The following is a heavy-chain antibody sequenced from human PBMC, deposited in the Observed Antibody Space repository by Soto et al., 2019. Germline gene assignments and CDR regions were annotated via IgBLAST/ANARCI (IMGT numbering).Heavy chain of an antibody. D-gene: IGHD3-22*01. CDR2: IYHRGAT. J-gene: IGHJ4*02. Sequence: SETLSLTCSVSGYSINRGYYWRWIRHAPGKGLERIGSIYHRGATYYAPPLKARAAISLDPPNNHSTLRLTSVTVADTAIYYCGRYQYDSSGHDDEQWGQGALVTVSS. V-gene: IGHV4-38-2*01. CDR1: GYSINRGYY. CDR3: GRYQYDSSGHDDEQ.